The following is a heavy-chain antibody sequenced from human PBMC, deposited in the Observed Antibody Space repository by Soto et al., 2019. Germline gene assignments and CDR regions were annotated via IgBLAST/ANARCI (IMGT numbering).Heavy chain of an antibody. Sequence: PGGSLRLSCAAPGFGFRRYALSWVRQAPGKGLEWVSGITPGGGTTNYADSVKGRFTISRDNSNNTLYLETNSLRVEDTAIYYCAKDRGGEFTSSRYFDYWGQRTLVTVS. CDR2: ITPGGGTT. D-gene: IGHD3-16*01. CDR1: GFGFRRYA. J-gene: IGHJ4*02. V-gene: IGHV3-23*01. CDR3: AKDRGGEFTSSRYFDY.